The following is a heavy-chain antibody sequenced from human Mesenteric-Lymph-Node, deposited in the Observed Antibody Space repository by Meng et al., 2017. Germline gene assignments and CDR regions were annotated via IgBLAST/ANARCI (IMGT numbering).Heavy chain of an antibody. CDR2: INHSGST. Sequence: QVQRQQGGAGLLTPSETLSLTCAVYGGSFSGYYWSWIRQPPGKGLEWIGEINHSGSTNYNPSLKSRVTISVDTSKNQFSLKLSSVTAADTAVYYCAREIGYWGQGTLVTVSS. J-gene: IGHJ4*02. V-gene: IGHV4-34*01. CDR1: GGSFSGYY. CDR3: AREIGY.